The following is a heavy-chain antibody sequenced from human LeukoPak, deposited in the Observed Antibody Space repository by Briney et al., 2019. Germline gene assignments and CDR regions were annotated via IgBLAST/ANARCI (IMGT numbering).Heavy chain of an antibody. V-gene: IGHV4-34*01. J-gene: IGHJ6*02. D-gene: IGHD3-10*01. CDR3: ARDDLLVREPLGDYYYYGMDV. CDR2: INHSGST. CDR1: GGSFSGYY. Sequence: SETLSLTCAVYGGSFSGYYWSWIRQPPGKGLEWIGEINHSGSTNYNPSLKSRVTISVDTSKNQFSLKLSSVTAADTAVYYCARDDLLVREPLGDYYYYGMDVWGQGTTVTVSS.